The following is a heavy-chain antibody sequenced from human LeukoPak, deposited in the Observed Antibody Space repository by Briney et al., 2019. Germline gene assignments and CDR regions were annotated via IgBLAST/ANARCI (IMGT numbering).Heavy chain of an antibody. CDR2: INPNSGGT. J-gene: IGHJ4*02. CDR1: GYTFTGYY. Sequence: ASVKVSCKASGYTFTGYYMHWVRQAPGQGLEWMGWINPNSGGTNYAQKFQGRVTMTRDTSASTAYMELSSLRSEDMAVYYCARDFRYYYFDYWGQGTLVTVSS. V-gene: IGHV1-2*02. D-gene: IGHD3-10*01. CDR3: ARDFRYYYFDY.